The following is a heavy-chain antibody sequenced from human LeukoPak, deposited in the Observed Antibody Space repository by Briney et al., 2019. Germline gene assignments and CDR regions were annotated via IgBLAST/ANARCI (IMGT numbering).Heavy chain of an antibody. CDR3: ARLRVVKRWFDP. D-gene: IGHD4-23*01. Sequence: KHGESLKISCQGSGYSFTSYWIGWVRQLPGKGLEWMGIIYPGDSDTRYSPSFQGQVTISADKSISTAYLQWSSLKASDTAMYYCARLRVVKRWFDPWGQGTLVTVSS. CDR1: GYSFTSYW. CDR2: IYPGDSDT. V-gene: IGHV5-51*01. J-gene: IGHJ5*02.